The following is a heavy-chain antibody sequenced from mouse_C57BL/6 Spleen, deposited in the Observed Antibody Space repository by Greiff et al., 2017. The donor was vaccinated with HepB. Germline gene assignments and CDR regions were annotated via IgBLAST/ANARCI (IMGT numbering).Heavy chain of an antibody. CDR3: ARDYYGRSPWFAY. CDR1: GFTFSSYA. D-gene: IGHD1-1*01. J-gene: IGHJ3*01. CDR2: ISDGGSYT. Sequence: DVKLVESGGGLVKPGGSLKLSCAASGFTFSSYAMSWVRQTPEQRLEWVATISDGGSYTYYPDNVKGRFTISRDNAKNNRYLQMSHLESEDTAMYYCARDYYGRSPWFAYWGKVTLVTVSA. V-gene: IGHV5-4*03.